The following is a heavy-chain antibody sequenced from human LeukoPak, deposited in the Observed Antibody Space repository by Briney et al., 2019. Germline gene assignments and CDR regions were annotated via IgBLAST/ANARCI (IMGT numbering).Heavy chain of an antibody. D-gene: IGHD1-26*01. J-gene: IGHJ4*02. CDR3: ATERSGSYFPGDY. CDR1: GGTFSSYA. CDR2: INLNSGAT. V-gene: IGHV1-2*02. Sequence: ASVKVSCKASGGTFSSYAISWVRQAPGQGLEWMGCINLNSGATRYAQMYQGRVTMTWDTSITTAYMELSSLTSDDTAVYYCATERSGSYFPGDYWGQGTLVTFSS.